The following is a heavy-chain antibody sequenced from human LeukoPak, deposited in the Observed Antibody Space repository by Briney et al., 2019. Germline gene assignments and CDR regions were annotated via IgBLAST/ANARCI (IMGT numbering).Heavy chain of an antibody. Sequence: ETLSLTCTVSGGSISSSSYYWGWIRQPPGKGLEWVSAISGSGGSTYYADSVKGRFAIPRDNSKNTLYLQMNSLRAEDTAVYYCAQGDDSSGNWGQGTLVTVSS. D-gene: IGHD3-22*01. CDR2: ISGSGGST. V-gene: IGHV3-23*01. CDR1: GGSISSSSYY. CDR3: AQGDDSSGN. J-gene: IGHJ4*02.